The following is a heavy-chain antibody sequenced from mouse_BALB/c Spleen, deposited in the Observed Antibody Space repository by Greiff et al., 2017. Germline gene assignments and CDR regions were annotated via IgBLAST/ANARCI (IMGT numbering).Heavy chain of an antibody. CDR1: GYSITSDYA. CDR3: ASEGGTMDY. J-gene: IGHJ4*01. V-gene: IGHV3-2*02. CDR2: ISYSGST. Sequence: DVQLQESGPGLVKPSQSLSLTCTVTGYSITSDYAWNWIRQFPGNKLEWMGYISYSGSTSYNPSLKSRISITRDTSKNQFFLQLNSVTTEDTATYYCASEGGTMDYWGQGTSVTVSS.